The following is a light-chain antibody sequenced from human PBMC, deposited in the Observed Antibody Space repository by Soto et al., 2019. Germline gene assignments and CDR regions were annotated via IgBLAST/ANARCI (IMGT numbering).Light chain of an antibody. J-gene: IGLJ3*02. V-gene: IGLV2-11*01. CDR2: DVS. CDR3: CSYAGSSFWV. CDR1: SSDVGGYNY. Sequence: QSVRTQPRSVSGSPGQSVTISCTGTSSDVGGYNYVSWYQQHPGKAPKLMIYDVSKRPSGVPDRFSGSKSGNTASLTISGLQAEDEADYYCCSYAGSSFWVFGGGTKLTVL.